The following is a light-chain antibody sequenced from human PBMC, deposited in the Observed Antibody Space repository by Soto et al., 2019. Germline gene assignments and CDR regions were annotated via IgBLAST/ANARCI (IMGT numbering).Light chain of an antibody. CDR3: QQYGSSPPMYT. J-gene: IGKJ2*01. CDR1: QSVSSSS. V-gene: IGKV3-20*01. Sequence: EIVLTQSPGTLSLSPGERATLSCRASQSVSSSSLAWYQQKPGQAPRLLIYGASSRVTGIPDRFSGSGSGTDFTLTISRLEPEDFAVYYCQQYGSSPPMYTFGQGTKLEIK. CDR2: GAS.